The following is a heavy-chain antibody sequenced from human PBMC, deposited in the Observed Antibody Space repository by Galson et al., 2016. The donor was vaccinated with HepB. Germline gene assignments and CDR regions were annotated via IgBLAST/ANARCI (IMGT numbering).Heavy chain of an antibody. CDR3: ARATANWDGGGDNWFDP. CDR2: TYYRAKWYK. Sequence: CAISGDSVSTDSGTWNWIRQSPSRGLEWLGRTYYRAKWYKTYAVSVKSRITINPDTSRNQIFLQLNSVTPEDSAIYYCARATANWDGGGDNWFDPWGQGTLVTVSS. D-gene: IGHD7-27*01. J-gene: IGHJ5*02. CDR1: GDSVSTDSGT. V-gene: IGHV6-1*01.